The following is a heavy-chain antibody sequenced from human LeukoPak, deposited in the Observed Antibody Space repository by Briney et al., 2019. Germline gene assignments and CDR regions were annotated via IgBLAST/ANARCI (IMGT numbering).Heavy chain of an antibody. J-gene: IGHJ1*01. Sequence: GGSLRLSCAASGFTFSSYAMSWVRQAPGKGLEWVSAISGSGGSTYYADSVKGRFTISRDNSKNTLYLQMNSLRAEDTAVYYCAREPAFQAVAGTRYFQHWGQGTLVTVSS. CDR2: ISGSGGST. V-gene: IGHV3-23*01. D-gene: IGHD6-19*01. CDR3: AREPAFQAVAGTRYFQH. CDR1: GFTFSSYA.